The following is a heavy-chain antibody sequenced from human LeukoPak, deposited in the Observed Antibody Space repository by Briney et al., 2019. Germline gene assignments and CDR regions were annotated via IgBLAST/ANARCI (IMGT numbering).Heavy chain of an antibody. Sequence: PGGSLRLSCAASGFAFSDYYMSWIRQAPGKGLDWLSYISISGSDTFYADSVSGRFTISRDNAKNSLFLQTNSLRAEDTAVYYCAKYSHPRRWLQADLGAFDIWGQGTMVTVSS. CDR3: AKYSHPRRWLQADLGAFDI. CDR1: GFAFSDYY. D-gene: IGHD5-24*01. V-gene: IGHV3-11*01. J-gene: IGHJ3*02. CDR2: ISISGSDT.